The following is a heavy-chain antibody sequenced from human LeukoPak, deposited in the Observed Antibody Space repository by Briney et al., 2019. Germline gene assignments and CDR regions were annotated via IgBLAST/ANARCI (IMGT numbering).Heavy chain of an antibody. V-gene: IGHV1-58*01. CDR2: IVVGSGNT. J-gene: IGHJ4*02. Sequence: VASVKVSCKAPGFTFTSSAVQWVRQARGQRLEWIGWIVVGSGNTNYAQKFQERVTITRDMSTSTAYMELRSLRSDDTAVYYCARDQYDFWSGSPHFDYWGQGTLVTVSS. CDR3: ARDQYDFWSGSPHFDY. CDR1: GFTFTSSA. D-gene: IGHD3-3*01.